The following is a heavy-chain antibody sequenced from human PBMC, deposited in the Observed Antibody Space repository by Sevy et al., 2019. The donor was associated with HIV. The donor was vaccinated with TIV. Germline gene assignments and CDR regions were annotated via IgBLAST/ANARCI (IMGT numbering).Heavy chain of an antibody. CDR2: IKQDGSEK. Sequence: GGSLRLSCAASRFTFSNYWMSWVRQAPGKGLEWVANIKQDGSEKYYVDSVKGRFTISRDNAKNSLYLQMNSLRAEDTAVYYCASERGISFIVGATTGAFDIWGQGTMVTVSS. CDR3: ASERGISFIVGATTGAFDI. J-gene: IGHJ3*02. CDR1: RFTFSNYW. V-gene: IGHV3-7*01. D-gene: IGHD1-26*01.